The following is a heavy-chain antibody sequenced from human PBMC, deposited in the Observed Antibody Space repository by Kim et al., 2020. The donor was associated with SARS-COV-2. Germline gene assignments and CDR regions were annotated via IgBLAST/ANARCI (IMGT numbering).Heavy chain of an antibody. CDR3: ARAGAGGSAYCGGDCYSPHHYYYYGMDV. Sequence: SQTLSLTCAISGDSVSSNSAAWHWIRQSPSRGLEWLGRTYYRSKWYNDYAVSVKSRITINPDTSKNQFSLQLNSVTPEDTAVYYCARAGAGGSAYCGGDCYSPHHYYYYGMDVWGQGTTVTVSS. CDR1: GDSVSSNSAA. V-gene: IGHV6-1*01. D-gene: IGHD2-21*02. J-gene: IGHJ6*02. CDR2: TYYRSKWYN.